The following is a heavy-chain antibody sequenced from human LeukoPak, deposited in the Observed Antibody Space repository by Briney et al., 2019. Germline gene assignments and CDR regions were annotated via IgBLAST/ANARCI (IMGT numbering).Heavy chain of an antibody. Sequence: GGSLRLSCAASRFTFSSYSMNWVRQAPGKWLEWVSSISSSSSYIYYADSVKGRFTISRDNAKNSLYLQMNSLRAEDTAVYYCAKDLGRTGLDYWGQGTLVTVSS. D-gene: IGHD3-16*01. J-gene: IGHJ4*02. CDR2: ISSSSSYI. V-gene: IGHV3-21*01. CDR3: AKDLGRTGLDY. CDR1: RFTFSSYS.